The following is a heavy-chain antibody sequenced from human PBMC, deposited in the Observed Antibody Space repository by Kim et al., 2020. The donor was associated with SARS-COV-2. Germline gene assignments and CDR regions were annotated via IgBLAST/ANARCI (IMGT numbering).Heavy chain of an antibody. D-gene: IGHD3-16*02. Sequence: GGSLRLSCAASGFTFSSYGMHWVRQAPGKGLEWVAVIWYDGSNKYYADSVKGRFTISRDNSKNTLYLQMNSLRAEDTAVYYCARDTGVGYDYVWGSYRFPPHYGMDVWGQGTTVTVSS. CDR1: GFTFSSYG. V-gene: IGHV3-33*08. J-gene: IGHJ6*02. CDR2: IWYDGSNK. CDR3: ARDTGVGYDYVWGSYRFPPHYGMDV.